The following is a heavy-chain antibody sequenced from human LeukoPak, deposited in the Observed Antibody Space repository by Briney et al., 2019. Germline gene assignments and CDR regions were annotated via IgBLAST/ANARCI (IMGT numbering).Heavy chain of an antibody. CDR2: IWYDGSNE. J-gene: IGHJ5*02. V-gene: IGHV3-33*01. CDR1: GFTFSSYG. CDR3: ARDRHSGRPLTNRFDP. Sequence: PGRSLRLSCAASGFTFSSYGMHWVRQAPGKGLEWVASIWYDGSNEYYADSVKGRFTISRDNSKNTVYLQMNTVRAEDTAVYYCARDRHSGRPLTNRFDPWGQGTLVTVSS. D-gene: IGHD6-19*01.